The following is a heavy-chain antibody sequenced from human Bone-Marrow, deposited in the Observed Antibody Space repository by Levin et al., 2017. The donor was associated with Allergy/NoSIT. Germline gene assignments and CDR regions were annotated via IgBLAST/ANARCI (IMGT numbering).Heavy chain of an antibody. V-gene: IGHV1-2*06. CDR3: ARDRRWNFRGDDAFDI. J-gene: IGHJ3*02. CDR1: EYSFTGYS. Sequence: GESLKISCKASEYSFTGYSIHWVRQAPGQGPEWMGHINPNNGASTHARNFQARVTMTRDTSTSTVYMEMTRLTSDDTAVYYCARDRRWNFRGDDAFDIWGQGTMVTVAS. CDR2: INPNNGAS. D-gene: IGHD1-7*01.